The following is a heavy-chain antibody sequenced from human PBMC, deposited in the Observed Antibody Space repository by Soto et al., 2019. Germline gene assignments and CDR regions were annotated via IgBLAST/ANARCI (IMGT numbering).Heavy chain of an antibody. J-gene: IGHJ4*02. CDR2: IWYDGGNK. CDR3: SRDGDVNTGFGKDY. D-gene: IGHD3-16*01. CDR1: GFTFSNYG. Sequence: QVQLVESGGGVVQPGRSLRLSCAASGFTFSNYGMHWVRQAPGKGLEWVAFIWYDGGNKYYAESVKGRFTISRDNSKNTVYLQMNSLRAGDKAVYYCSRDGDVNTGFGKDYWGQGTLVTVSS. V-gene: IGHV3-33*01.